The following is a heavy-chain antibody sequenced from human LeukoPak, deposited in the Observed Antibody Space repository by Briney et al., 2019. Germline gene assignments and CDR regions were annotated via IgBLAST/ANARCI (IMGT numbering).Heavy chain of an antibody. CDR2: IIPIFGTA. V-gene: IGHV1-69*01. CDR3: AKRGPPQFDH. J-gene: IGHJ4*02. D-gene: IGHD5-24*01. Sequence: SVKVSCKASGGTFSSYAISWVRQAPGQGLEWMGGIIPIFGTANYAQKFQGRVTITADESTSTAYMELSSLRSEDTAVYYCAKRGPPQFDHWGQGTLSPSPQ. CDR1: GGTFSSYA.